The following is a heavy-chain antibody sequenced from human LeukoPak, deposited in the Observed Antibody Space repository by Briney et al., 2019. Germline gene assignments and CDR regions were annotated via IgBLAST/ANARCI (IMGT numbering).Heavy chain of an antibody. Sequence: QPGGSLRLSCAASGFTFSSYAMSWVRQAPGKGLEWVSAISGSGGSTYYADSVKGRFTISRDNSKNTLYLQMNSLRAEDAAVYYCAKDHKSDDYGDYLDYWGQGTLVTVSS. CDR3: AKDHKSDDYGDYLDY. CDR1: GFTFSSYA. CDR2: ISGSGGST. D-gene: IGHD4-17*01. V-gene: IGHV3-23*01. J-gene: IGHJ4*02.